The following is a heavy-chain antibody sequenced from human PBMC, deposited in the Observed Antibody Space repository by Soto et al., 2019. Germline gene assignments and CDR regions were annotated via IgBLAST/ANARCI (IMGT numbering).Heavy chain of an antibody. CDR2: IYHSGST. D-gene: IGHD3-22*01. CDR1: GGSISSGGYS. CDR3: ARDYYDSSGYYAIGRTVIKYYYYYYGMDV. J-gene: IGHJ6*02. Sequence: PSETLSLTCAVSGGSISSGGYSWSWIRQPPGKGLEWIGYIYHSGSTYYNPSLKSRVTISVDRSKNQFSLKLSSVTAADTAVYYCARDYYDSSGYYAIGRTVIKYYYYYYGMDVWGQGTTVTVSS. V-gene: IGHV4-30-2*01.